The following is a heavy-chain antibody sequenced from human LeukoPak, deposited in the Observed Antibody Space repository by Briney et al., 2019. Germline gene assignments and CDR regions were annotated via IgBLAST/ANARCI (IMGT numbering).Heavy chain of an antibody. V-gene: IGHV3-23*01. Sequence: GGSLRLSCVVSGFPFSSYAMSWVRQAPGKGLESVSTISSSGGHTYYADSVKGRFTISRDNSKNTLYLQMNSLRAEDTAVYYCSKHRIAVAGRSPYFEDWGQGTLVTVSS. J-gene: IGHJ4*02. CDR3: SKHRIAVAGRSPYFED. CDR2: ISSSGGHT. CDR1: GFPFSSYA. D-gene: IGHD6-19*01.